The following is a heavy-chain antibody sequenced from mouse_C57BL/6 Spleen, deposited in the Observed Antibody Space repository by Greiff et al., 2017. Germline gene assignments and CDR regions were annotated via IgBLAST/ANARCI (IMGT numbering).Heavy chain of an antibody. J-gene: IGHJ4*01. CDR1: GYTFTSYW. D-gene: IGHD2-3*01. CDR2: IDPSDSYT. CDR3: ERASYDDYYSYAMDY. V-gene: IGHV1-50*01. Sequence: QVQLQQPGAELVKPGASVKLSCKASGYTFTSYWMQWVKQRPGQGLEWIGEIDPSDSYTNYNQKFKGKATLTVDTSSSTAYMQLSSLTSEDSAVYYCERASYDDYYSYAMDYWGQGTSVTVSS.